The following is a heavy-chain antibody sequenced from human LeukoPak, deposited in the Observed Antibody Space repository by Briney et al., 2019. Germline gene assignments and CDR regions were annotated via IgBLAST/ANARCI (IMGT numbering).Heavy chain of an antibody. CDR3: AKAAGYSTIYWFDP. CDR1: GGSIRSSH. Sequence: SETLSLTCTVYGGSIRSSHWSWIRQLPGKGLEFIGYIYYSGTSNYNPSLKSRVTMSVDTSNNQFSLKLNSVTAADTAVYYCAKAAGYSTIYWFDPWGQGTLVTVSS. V-gene: IGHV4-59*01. J-gene: IGHJ5*02. CDR2: IYYSGTS. D-gene: IGHD6-13*01.